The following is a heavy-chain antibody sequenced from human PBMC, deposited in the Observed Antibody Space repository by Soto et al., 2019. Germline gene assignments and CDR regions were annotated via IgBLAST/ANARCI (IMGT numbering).Heavy chain of an antibody. CDR3: ARDKVLTTVTSRRLYSFDY. Sequence: GGSLRLSCAASGFTFSSYWMHWVRQAPGKGLVWVSRINSDGSSTSYADSVKGRFTISRDNAKNTLYLQMNSLRAEDTAVYYCARDKVLTTVTSRRLYSFDYWGQGTLVTVSS. V-gene: IGHV3-74*01. J-gene: IGHJ4*02. CDR2: INSDGSST. CDR1: GFTFSSYW. D-gene: IGHD4-17*01.